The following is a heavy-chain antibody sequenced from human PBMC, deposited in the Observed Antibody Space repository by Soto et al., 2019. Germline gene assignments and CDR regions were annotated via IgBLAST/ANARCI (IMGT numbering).Heavy chain of an antibody. Sequence: QVQLVESGGGVVQPGRSLRLSCAASGFTFSSYAMHWVRQAPGKGLEWVAVISYDGSNKYYADSVKGRFTISRDNSQNTLYLQMNSLRAEDTAVYYCARDLYVRGDGYNYVLYYWGQGTLVTVSS. CDR2: ISYDGSNK. D-gene: IGHD5-12*01. CDR3: ARDLYVRGDGYNYVLYY. J-gene: IGHJ4*02. CDR1: GFTFSSYA. V-gene: IGHV3-30-3*01.